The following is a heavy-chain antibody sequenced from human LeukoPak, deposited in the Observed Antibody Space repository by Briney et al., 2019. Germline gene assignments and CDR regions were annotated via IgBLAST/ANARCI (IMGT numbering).Heavy chain of an antibody. CDR2: IYPGDSDT. J-gene: IGHJ4*02. D-gene: IGHD6-19*01. V-gene: IGHV5-51*01. CDR1: GYSFTSYW. CDR3: ARQAGAVAGTENYFDY. Sequence: GESLQISCQGSGYSFTSYWIGWVRQMPGKGLGWMGIIYPGDSDTRYSPSFQGQVTISADKSISTAYLQWSSLKASDTAMYYCARQAGAVAGTENYFDYWGQGTLVTVSS.